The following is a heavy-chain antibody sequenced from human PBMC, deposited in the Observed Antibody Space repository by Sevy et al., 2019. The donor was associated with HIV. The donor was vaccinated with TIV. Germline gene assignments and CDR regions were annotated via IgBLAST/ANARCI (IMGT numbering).Heavy chain of an antibody. CDR2: ISSSSSTI. V-gene: IGHV3-48*01. D-gene: IGHD3-10*01. Sequence: GGSLRLSCAASGFTFSSYSMNWVRQAPGKGLEWVSYISSSSSTIYYADSVKGRFTISRDKAKNSLYLQMNSLRAEDTAVYYCARTLLYYYGSGSYYNVDYYYYGMDVWGQGTTVTVSS. CDR1: GFTFSSYS. J-gene: IGHJ6*02. CDR3: ARTLLYYYGSGSYYNVDYYYYGMDV.